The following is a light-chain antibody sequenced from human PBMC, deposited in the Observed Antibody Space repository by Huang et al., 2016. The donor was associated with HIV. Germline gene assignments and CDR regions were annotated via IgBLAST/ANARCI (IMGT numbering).Light chain of an antibody. Sequence: IEMTQSPPSLSAPVGDRVIITCRASQNINNFLNWYQHRVGKAPQLIISVVSNLKDGLPFSLRRSASGTTCTLTSNNVQPEEFATYYVQQSITTVPYPFPQGTKLGIK. CDR3: QQSITTVPYP. J-gene: IGKJ2*01. V-gene: IGKV1-39*01. CDR2: VVS. CDR1: QNINNF.